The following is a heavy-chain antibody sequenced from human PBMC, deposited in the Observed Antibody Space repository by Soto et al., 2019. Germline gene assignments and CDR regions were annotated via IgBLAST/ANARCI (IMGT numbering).Heavy chain of an antibody. CDR2: MSYDGSDT. CDR3: TIVRVADLALDH. CDR1: GFIFSNNG. Sequence: GGSLRLSCGVSGFIFSNNGMHWVRQTPGKGLEWVAFMSYDGSDTFYADSVKGRFTISRDNSKNTLFLHMSNLRAEDTAMYYCTIVRVADLALDHWGQGTLVTVSS. J-gene: IGHJ4*02. D-gene: IGHD3-10*02. V-gene: IGHV3-30*02.